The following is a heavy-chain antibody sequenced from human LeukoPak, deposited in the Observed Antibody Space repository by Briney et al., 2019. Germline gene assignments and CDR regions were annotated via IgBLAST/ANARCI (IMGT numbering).Heavy chain of an antibody. CDR1: GGSISSRSYY. Sequence: ETLSLTCTVSGGSISSRSYYWGWVRQAPGKGLEWVSGISSSSDRTYYADSVKGRFTISRDNSKNTLSLQMNSLRAEDTAVYYCAKDMGSGTPTYFDYWGQGNLVTVSS. CDR2: ISSSSDRT. V-gene: IGHV3-23*01. D-gene: IGHD1-14*01. J-gene: IGHJ4*02. CDR3: AKDMGSGTPTYFDY.